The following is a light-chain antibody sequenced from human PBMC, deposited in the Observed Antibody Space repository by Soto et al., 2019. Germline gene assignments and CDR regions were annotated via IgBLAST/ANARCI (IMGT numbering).Light chain of an antibody. CDR3: QQFDTYPLT. J-gene: IGKJ5*01. Sequence: AIQLTQSPSSLSASAGDRVTITCRASQSIGRSTFAWYQQKAGKAPTLLIYDVSNLQRGVPTRFSGSGSGTDFSLTISSLQPEDFATYYCQQFDTYPLTFGQGTRLDIK. CDR1: QSIGRST. V-gene: IGKV1-13*02. CDR2: DVS.